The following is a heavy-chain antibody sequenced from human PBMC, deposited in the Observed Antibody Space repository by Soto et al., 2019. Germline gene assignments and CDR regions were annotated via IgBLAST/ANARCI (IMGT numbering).Heavy chain of an antibody. V-gene: IGHV3-21*01. CDR3: ARGGTYYYASSGYGDAVDI. CDR2: ISDRSSYI. J-gene: IGHJ3*02. CDR1: GFTFSSYS. D-gene: IGHD3-22*01. Sequence: EVQLVESGGGLVKPGGSLRLSCAASGFTFSSYSMNWVRQAPGKGLEWVSSISDRSSYIYYADSLKGRFTISRDNAKNSLYLQMNSLRAEDTAVYFCARGGTYYYASSGYGDAVDIWGQGTMVTVSS.